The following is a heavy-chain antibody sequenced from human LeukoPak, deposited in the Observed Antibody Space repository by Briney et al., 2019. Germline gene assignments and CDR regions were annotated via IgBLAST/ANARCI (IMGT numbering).Heavy chain of an antibody. D-gene: IGHD6-19*01. CDR2: IYYSGST. Sequence: SETLSLTCTVSGGSISSYYWSWIRQPPGKGLKWIGYIYYSGSTNYNPSLKSRVTISVDTSKNQFSLKLSSVTAADTAVYYCARDSSSGWYREYYFDYWGQGTLVTVSS. CDR1: GGSISSYY. V-gene: IGHV4-59*01. J-gene: IGHJ4*02. CDR3: ARDSSSGWYREYYFDY.